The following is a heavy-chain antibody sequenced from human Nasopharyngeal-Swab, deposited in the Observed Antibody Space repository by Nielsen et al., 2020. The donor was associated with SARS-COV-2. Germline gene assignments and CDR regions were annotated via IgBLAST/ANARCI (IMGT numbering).Heavy chain of an antibody. CDR3: ARAGRERVVITKFDY. V-gene: IGHV4-39*01. D-gene: IGHD3-22*01. CDR2: IYYSGST. Sequence: PGKGLEWIGSIYYSGSTYYNPSLKSRVTISVDTSKNQFSLKLSSVTAADTAVYYCARAGRERVVITKFDYWGQGTLVTVSS. J-gene: IGHJ4*02.